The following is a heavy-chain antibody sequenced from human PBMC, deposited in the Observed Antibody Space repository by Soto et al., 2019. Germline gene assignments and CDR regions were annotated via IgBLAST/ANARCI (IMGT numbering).Heavy chain of an antibody. J-gene: IGHJ4*02. Sequence: SETLSLTCAVYGGSFSGYYWSWIRQPPGKGLEWIGEINHSGSTNYNPSLKSRVTISVDTSKNQFSLKLSSVTAADTAVYYCASSITMVRGPLVDYWGQGTLVTVSS. CDR3: ASSITMVRGPLVDY. CDR2: INHSGST. D-gene: IGHD3-10*01. CDR1: GGSFSGYY. V-gene: IGHV4-34*01.